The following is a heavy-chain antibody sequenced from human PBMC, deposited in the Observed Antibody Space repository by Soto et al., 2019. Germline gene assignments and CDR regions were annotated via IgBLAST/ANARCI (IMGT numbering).Heavy chain of an antibody. CDR1: GFTFSSYA. D-gene: IGHD3-22*01. V-gene: IGHV3-23*01. CDR2: ISGSGGST. J-gene: IGHJ4*02. Sequence: GGSLRLSCAASGFTFSSYAMSWVRQAPGKGLEWVSAISGSGGSTYYADSVKGRFTISRDNSKNTLYLQMNSLRAEDTAVYYCAKDTTYYYDSSGYYYFDYWGQGTLVTVSS. CDR3: AKDTTYYYDSSGYYYFDY.